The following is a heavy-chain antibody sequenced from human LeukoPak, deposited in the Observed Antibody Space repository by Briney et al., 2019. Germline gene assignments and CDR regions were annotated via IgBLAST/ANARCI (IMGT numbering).Heavy chain of an antibody. V-gene: IGHV3-21*01. CDR3: ARGGYTYGAYFDY. D-gene: IGHD5-12*01. Sequence: GGSLRLSCAASGFTFSSYSMNWVRQAPGKGLEWVSSISSSSSYIYYADSVKGRFTISRGNAKNSLYLQMNSLRAEDTAVYYCARGGYTYGAYFDYWGQGTLVTVSS. CDR2: ISSSSSYI. J-gene: IGHJ4*02. CDR1: GFTFSSYS.